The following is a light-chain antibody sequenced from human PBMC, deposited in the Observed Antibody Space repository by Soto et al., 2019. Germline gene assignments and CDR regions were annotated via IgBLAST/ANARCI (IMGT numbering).Light chain of an antibody. CDR2: DVS. CDR1: SSYIGSYNY. Sequence: QSALTQPASLSGSPGQSITISCTGTSSYIGSYNYVSWYQQHPGKAPKLMIFDVSYRPSGISDRFSGSKSGNTASLTISGLKPEDEADYYCSSYGASSTLFGGGTKLTVL. V-gene: IGLV2-14*03. J-gene: IGLJ3*02. CDR3: SSYGASSTL.